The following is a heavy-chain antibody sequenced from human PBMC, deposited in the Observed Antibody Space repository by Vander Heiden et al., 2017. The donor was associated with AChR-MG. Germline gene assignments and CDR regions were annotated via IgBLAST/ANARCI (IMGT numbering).Heavy chain of an antibody. CDR1: GFPLSTSGVG. D-gene: IGHD7-27*01. Sequence: QITLKESGPTLVKPTQTLTLTCTFSGFPLSTSGVGVGWIRQPPGKALEWLALIYWDDDKRYSPSLKRRLTITKDTSKNQVVLTMTNMDPVDTATYYCAHTEGGITGDWDYYYYGMDVWGQGTTVTVSS. CDR3: AHTEGGITGDWDYYYYGMDV. J-gene: IGHJ6*01. V-gene: IGHV2-5*02. CDR2: IYWDDDK.